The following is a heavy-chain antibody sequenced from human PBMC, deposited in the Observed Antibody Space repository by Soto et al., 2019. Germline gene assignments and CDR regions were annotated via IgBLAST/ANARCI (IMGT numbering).Heavy chain of an antibody. D-gene: IGHD4-17*01. CDR2: IYYSGST. J-gene: IGHJ4*02. CDR1: GGSISSSSYY. V-gene: IGHV4-39*01. Sequence: PSETLSLTCTVAGGSISSSSYYWGWIRQPPGKGLEWIGSIYYSGSTYYNPSLKSRVTISVDTSKNQFSLKLSSVTAADTAVYYCARHPLVYRDYGLYYFDYWGQGTLVTVSS. CDR3: ARHPLVYRDYGLYYFDY.